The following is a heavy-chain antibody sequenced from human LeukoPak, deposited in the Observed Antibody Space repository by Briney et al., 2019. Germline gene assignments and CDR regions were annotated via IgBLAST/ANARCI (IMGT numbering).Heavy chain of an antibody. D-gene: IGHD3-22*01. Sequence: SETLSLTCTVSGGSNSSSSYYWGWIRQPPGKGLEWIGSIYYSGSTYYNPSLKSRVTISVDTSKNQFSLKLCSVTAADTAVYYCASPDPSSGYTYYMDVWGKGTTVTVSS. J-gene: IGHJ6*03. V-gene: IGHV4-39*01. CDR3: ASPDPSSGYTYYMDV. CDR2: IYYSGST. CDR1: GGSNSSSSYY.